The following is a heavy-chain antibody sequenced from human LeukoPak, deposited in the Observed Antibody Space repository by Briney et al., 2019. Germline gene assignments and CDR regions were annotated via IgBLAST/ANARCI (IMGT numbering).Heavy chain of an antibody. CDR1: GGSISSYY. CDR3: ERDKAVAGMWDAFDI. Sequence: SETLSLTCTVSGGSISSYYWSWIRQPAGKGLEWIGRIYTSGSTNYNPSLKSRVTMSVDTSKNQFSLKLSSVTAADTAVYYCERDKAVAGMWDAFDIWGQETMVTVSS. V-gene: IGHV4-4*07. J-gene: IGHJ3*02. CDR2: IYTSGST. D-gene: IGHD6-19*01.